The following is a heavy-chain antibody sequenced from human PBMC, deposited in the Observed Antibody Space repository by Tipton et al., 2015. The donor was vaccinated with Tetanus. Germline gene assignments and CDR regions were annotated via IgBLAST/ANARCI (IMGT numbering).Heavy chain of an antibody. D-gene: IGHD1-14*01. CDR3: AKEALGVLNL. CDR1: GFTFTRYT. V-gene: IGHV3-23*01. CDR2: ISGSRLTP. J-gene: IGHJ6*04. Sequence: SLRLSCTASGFTFTRYTLNWVRQAPGNGLEWVAAISGSRLTPYYADSVKGRFTISRDNSKNTLSLQLNSLRADDTAIYYCAKEALGVLNLWGKGTTVIVSS.